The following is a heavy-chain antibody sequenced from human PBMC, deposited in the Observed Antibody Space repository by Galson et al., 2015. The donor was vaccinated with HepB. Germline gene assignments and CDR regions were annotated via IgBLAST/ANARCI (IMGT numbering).Heavy chain of an antibody. Sequence: SLRLSCAASGLILKSCGVNWVRQAPGKGLEWVSSIRGSRSSIYYADSVKGRFTLSRDTATKSVFLQMNSLRAEDTAVYHCASCSSTSCYTLGFEDWGQGTLVTVSS. V-gene: IGHV3-21*01. CDR2: IRGSRSSI. CDR1: GLILKSCG. CDR3: ASCSSTSCYTLGFED. D-gene: IGHD2-2*02. J-gene: IGHJ4*02.